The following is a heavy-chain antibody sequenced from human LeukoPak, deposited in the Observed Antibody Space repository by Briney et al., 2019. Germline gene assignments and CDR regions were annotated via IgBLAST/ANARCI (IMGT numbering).Heavy chain of an antibody. D-gene: IGHD6-13*01. J-gene: IGHJ4*02. CDR3: ARGGGRRYSSSWYVVDY. CDR2: INHSGST. V-gene: IGHV4-34*01. CDR1: GGSFSSYY. Sequence: PSETLSLTCAVYGGSFSSYYWSWIRQPPGKGLEWIGEINHSGSTNYNPSLKSRVTISVDTSKNQFSLKLSSVTAADTAVYYCARGGGRRYSSSWYVVDYWGQGTLVTVSS.